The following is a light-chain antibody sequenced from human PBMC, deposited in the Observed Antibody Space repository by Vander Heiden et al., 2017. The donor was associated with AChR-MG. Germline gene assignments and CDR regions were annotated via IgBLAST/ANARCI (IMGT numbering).Light chain of an antibody. V-gene: IGKV3-11*02. CDR2: ETS. CDR3: QQRSNGHLEAFS. Sequence: IVLTQSPATLSLSPGQRATLSCRASQTLSNYLAWYHHKPGQAPRLLIYETSKRAAGIPDRFSGSGYGRDFTLTISSVESEELGVYYCQQRSNGHLEAFSFGHGTKVDI. J-gene: IGKJ3*01. CDR1: QTLSNY.